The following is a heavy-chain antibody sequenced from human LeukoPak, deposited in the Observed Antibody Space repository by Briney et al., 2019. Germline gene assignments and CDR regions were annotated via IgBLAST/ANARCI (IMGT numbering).Heavy chain of an antibody. CDR1: GFTFSSYW. Sequence: GGSPRLSCAASGFTFSSYWMSWVRQAPGKGLEWVANIKVDGSEKYYVDSVKGRFTISRDNAKNSLYLQMNSLRAEDTAVYYCARQHCSGGGCSPNWFDPWGQGTLVTVSS. CDR2: IKVDGSEK. V-gene: IGHV3-7*05. D-gene: IGHD2-15*01. J-gene: IGHJ5*02. CDR3: ARQHCSGGGCSPNWFDP.